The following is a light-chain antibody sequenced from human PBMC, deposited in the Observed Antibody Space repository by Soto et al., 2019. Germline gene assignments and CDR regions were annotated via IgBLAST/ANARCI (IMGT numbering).Light chain of an antibody. Sequence: IVLTQSPGTLSLSPGVRATLSCRASQSVRTLYLAWYQQKPGQAPRLLISATSTRATGIPDRFSGSASGTDFTLTISRLEPEDFAVYYCQQYGTSPRTFGQGTKVDI. J-gene: IGKJ1*01. CDR3: QQYGTSPRT. V-gene: IGKV3-20*01. CDR2: ATS. CDR1: QSVRTLY.